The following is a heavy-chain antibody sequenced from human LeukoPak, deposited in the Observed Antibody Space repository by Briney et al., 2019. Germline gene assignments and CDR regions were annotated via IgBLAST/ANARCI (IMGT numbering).Heavy chain of an antibody. CDR2: ISSSGSTI. V-gene: IGHV3-48*03. J-gene: IGHJ4*02. Sequence: GGSLRPSCAASGFTFSSYEMNWVRQAPGKGLEWVSYISSSGSTIYYADSVKGRFTISRDNAKNSLYLQMNSLRAEDTAVYYCARGGVRGVLLPVDYWGQGTLVTVSS. CDR3: ARGGVRGVLLPVDY. D-gene: IGHD3-10*01. CDR1: GFTFSSYE.